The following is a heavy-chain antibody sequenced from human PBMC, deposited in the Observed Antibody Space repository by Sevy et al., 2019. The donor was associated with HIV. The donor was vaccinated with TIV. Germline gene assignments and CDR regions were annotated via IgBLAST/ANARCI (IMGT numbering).Heavy chain of an antibody. CDR1: GGSINTIAYY. Sequence: SETLSLTCTVSGGSINTIAYYWGWVRQPPGKGLEWIGSMSYSGSSYYNPSLKSRVTISVDTSKNQFSLNLSSVTAADTGTAADTAIYYCVRHLFHDFAWGSHRYRDAFDLWGQRTLVTVSS. J-gene: IGHJ3*01. V-gene: IGHV4-39*01. CDR3: TAIYYCVRHLFHDFAWGSHRYRDAFDL. D-gene: IGHD3-16*02. CDR2: MSYSGSS.